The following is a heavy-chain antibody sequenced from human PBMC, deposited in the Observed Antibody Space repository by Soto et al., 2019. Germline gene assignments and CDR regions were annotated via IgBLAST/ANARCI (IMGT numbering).Heavy chain of an antibody. Sequence: SETLSLTCTVSGGSISSSLYYWGWIRQPPGKGLEYIGSIYYSGSTYYNSSLKSRVTISLDTSKNQFSLKLSSVTAADTAVYYCARGRTAAAGGYFDYWGQGTQVTVSS. CDR2: IYYSGST. J-gene: IGHJ4*02. CDR3: ARGRTAAAGGYFDY. D-gene: IGHD6-13*01. V-gene: IGHV4-39*01. CDR1: GGSISSSLYY.